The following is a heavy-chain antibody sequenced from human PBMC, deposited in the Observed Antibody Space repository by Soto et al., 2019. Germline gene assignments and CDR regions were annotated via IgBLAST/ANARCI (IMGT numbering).Heavy chain of an antibody. CDR3: ARGITMVRGVINRWFDP. V-gene: IGHV4-34*01. CDR2: INHSGST. CDR1: GGSFSGYY. D-gene: IGHD3-10*01. J-gene: IGHJ5*02. Sequence: SETLSLTCAVYGGSFSGYYWSWIRQPPGKGLEWIGEINHSGSTNYNPSLKSRVIISVDTSKNQFSLKLSSVTAADTAVYYCARGITMVRGVINRWFDPWGQGTLVTVSS.